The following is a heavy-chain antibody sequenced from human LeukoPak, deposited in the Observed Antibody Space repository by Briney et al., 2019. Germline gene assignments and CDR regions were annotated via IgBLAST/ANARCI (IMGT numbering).Heavy chain of an antibody. Sequence: GGSLRLSCAASGFTFSSYAMHWVRQAPGKGLEYVSAISSNGGSTYYANSVKGRFTISRDNSKNTLYLQMGSLRAEDMAVYYCAREQSEYGRFGETFDYWGQGTLVTVSS. J-gene: IGHJ4*02. V-gene: IGHV3-64*01. CDR3: AREQSEYGRFGETFDY. CDR1: GFTFSSYA. D-gene: IGHD3-10*01. CDR2: ISSNGGST.